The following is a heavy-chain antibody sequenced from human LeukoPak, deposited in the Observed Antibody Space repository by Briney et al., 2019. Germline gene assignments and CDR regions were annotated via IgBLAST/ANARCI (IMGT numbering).Heavy chain of an antibody. V-gene: IGHV3-48*03. CDR1: GFTFSSYE. D-gene: IGHD2-2*01. CDR3: ARDGCSSTSCSNYFDY. J-gene: IGHJ4*02. Sequence: GGSLRLSCAASGFTFSSYEMNWVRQAPGKGLEWVSYISSSGSTIYYADSVKGRFTISRDNSKNTLYLQMNSLRAEDTAVYYCARDGCSSTSCSNYFDYWGQGTLVTVSS. CDR2: ISSSGSTI.